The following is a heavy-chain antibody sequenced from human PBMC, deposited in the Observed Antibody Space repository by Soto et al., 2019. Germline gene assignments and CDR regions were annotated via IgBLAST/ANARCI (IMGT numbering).Heavy chain of an antibody. Sequence: EVQLVETGGGLIQPGGSLRLSCAASGFSVGSNYMTWVRQSPGKGLEWVSLIYSNGDTDYADSVKGRFSISRDNFKNTLYRQMNNLRAEDTAVYRCARKSDSSPVPEADGVWGRGTLVTVSS. CDR3: ARKSDSSPVPEADGV. J-gene: IGHJ4*02. V-gene: IGHV3-53*02. D-gene: IGHD2-8*01. CDR1: GFSVGSNY. CDR2: IYSNGDT.